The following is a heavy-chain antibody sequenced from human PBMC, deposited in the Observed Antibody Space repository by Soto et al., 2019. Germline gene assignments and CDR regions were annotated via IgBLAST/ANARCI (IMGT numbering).Heavy chain of an antibody. CDR2: IDGSGGSL. CDR3: AKGGGDSLRYGMDV. D-gene: IGHD2-21*02. V-gene: IGHV3-23*01. Sequence: EVQLLESGGGLVQPGGALRLSCSASGFTFSSCAMNWVRQAPGKGLEWVSAIDGSGGSLYYADSVKGWFTISRDNSKTTLYLQMDSLRAEDTAVYYCAKGGGDSLRYGMDVWGQGTTVTVSS. CDR1: GFTFSSCA. J-gene: IGHJ6*02.